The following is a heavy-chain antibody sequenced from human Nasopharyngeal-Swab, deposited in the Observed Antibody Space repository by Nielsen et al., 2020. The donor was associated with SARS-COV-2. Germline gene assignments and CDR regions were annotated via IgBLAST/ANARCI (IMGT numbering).Heavy chain of an antibody. CDR2: IYYSGST. J-gene: IGHJ4*02. V-gene: IGHV4-31*02. D-gene: IGHD3-10*01. CDR3: ARGYYYGSGMSPSYYFDY. Sequence: WIRQPPGKGLEWIGYIYYSGSTYYNPSLKSRVTISVDTSKNQFSLKLSSVTAADTAVYYCARGYYYGSGMSPSYYFDYWGQGTRVTVSS.